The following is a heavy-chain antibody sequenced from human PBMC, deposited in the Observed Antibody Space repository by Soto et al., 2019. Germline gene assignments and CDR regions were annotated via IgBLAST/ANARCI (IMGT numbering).Heavy chain of an antibody. CDR3: AREGGESSDGLYYFDS. D-gene: IGHD3-16*01. J-gene: IGHJ4*02. Sequence: LSLTCTVSGGSISSGTYYWSWIRQPPGKGLEWTGHIYYSGNTDYNPSLKSRLAVSIDTSKNQFSLKLSSVTAADTAVYFCAREGGESSDGLYYFDSWGQGSLVTVSS. CDR2: IYYSGNT. V-gene: IGHV4-30-4*01. CDR1: GGSISSGTYY.